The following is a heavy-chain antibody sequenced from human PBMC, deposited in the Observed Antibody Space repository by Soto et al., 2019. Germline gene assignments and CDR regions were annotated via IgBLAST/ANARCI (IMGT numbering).Heavy chain of an antibody. Sequence: QITLKESGPTLVKPTQTLTLTCSYSGFSLRTTGVGVGWIRQPPGKALEWRGIIYWNDDKRYRPSLESRFTLTSDISKSQVVLTMTNMEPVDTATYYCAHAGGLPFNYWGQGTLVIVSS. D-gene: IGHD3-10*01. J-gene: IGHJ4*02. CDR3: AHAGGLPFNY. V-gene: IGHV2-5*01. CDR1: GFSLRTTGVG. CDR2: IYWNDDK.